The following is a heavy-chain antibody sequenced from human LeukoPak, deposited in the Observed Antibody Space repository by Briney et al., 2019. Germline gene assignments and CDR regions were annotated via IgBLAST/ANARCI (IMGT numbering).Heavy chain of an antibody. CDR1: GYTFNSYY. D-gene: IGHD3-10*01. CDR3: ARDSPRVYYGSGSYYNALGY. CDR2: INPSGGST. V-gene: IGHV1-46*02. Sequence: GASVKVSCKASGYTFNSYYMHWVRQAPGQGLEWMGIINPSGGSTIYAQKFQGRVTITRDTHTSTVYMELSSLRAEDTAVYYCARDSPRVYYGSGSYYNALGYWGQGTLVTVSA. J-gene: IGHJ4*02.